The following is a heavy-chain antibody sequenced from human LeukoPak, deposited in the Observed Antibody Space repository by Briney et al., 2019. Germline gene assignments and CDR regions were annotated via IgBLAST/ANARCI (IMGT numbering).Heavy chain of an antibody. CDR3: ATRSIVVVVTAAPGFDP. CDR1: GDSITSSNYY. V-gene: IGHV4-39*01. D-gene: IGHD2-15*01. J-gene: IGHJ5*02. CDR2: IYYSGNT. Sequence: SETLSLTCTVSGDSITSSNYYWGCIRQPPGKGLEWIASIYYSGNTYYNPSLKSRVTISVDTSKNQFSLKLSSVTAADTAVYYCATRSIVVVVTAAPGFDPWGQGTLVTVSS.